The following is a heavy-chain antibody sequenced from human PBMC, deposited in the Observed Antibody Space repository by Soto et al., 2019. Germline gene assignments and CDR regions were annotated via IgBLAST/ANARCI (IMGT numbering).Heavy chain of an antibody. CDR1: GGSISSGGYY. V-gene: IGHV4-31*03. CDR2: IYYSGST. D-gene: IGHD3-3*01. Sequence: PSETLSLTCTVSGGSISSGGYYWSWIRQHPGKGLEWIGYIYYSGSTYYNPSLKRRVTISVDTSKNQFSLKLSSVTAADTAVYYCARARLDYDFGSGYYPYGMDVWGQGTTVTVSS. CDR3: ARARLDYDFGSGYYPYGMDV. J-gene: IGHJ6*02.